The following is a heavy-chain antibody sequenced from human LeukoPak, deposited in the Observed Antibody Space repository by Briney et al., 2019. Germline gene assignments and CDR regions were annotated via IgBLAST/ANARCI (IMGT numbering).Heavy chain of an antibody. J-gene: IGHJ4*02. CDR2: ISYDGVNE. V-gene: IGHV3-30*04. CDR1: GFTFSNYA. D-gene: IGHD2-15*01. Sequence: PGGSLRLSCAASGFTFSNYAVHWVRQAPGKGLEWVAAISYDGVNEYYADSVKGRFTISRDNSKNMLYLQMNSLRAEDTTVYYCARSGYCTGGSCGYFDYWGQGTLVTVSS. CDR3: ARSGYCTGGSCGYFDY.